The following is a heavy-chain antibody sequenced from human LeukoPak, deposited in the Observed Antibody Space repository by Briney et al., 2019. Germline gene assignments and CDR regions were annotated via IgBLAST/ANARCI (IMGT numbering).Heavy chain of an antibody. CDR1: GFTFSSYA. CDR2: ISGSGGST. D-gene: IGHD3-10*01. CDR3: AKFLSFYGSGSYNVAFDI. Sequence: GGSLRLSCAASGFTFSSYAMSWVRHAPGKGLEWVSAISGSGGSTYYADSVKGRFTISRDNSKNTLYLQMNSLRAEDTAVYYCAKFLSFYGSGSYNVAFDIWGQGTMVTVPS. J-gene: IGHJ3*02. V-gene: IGHV3-23*01.